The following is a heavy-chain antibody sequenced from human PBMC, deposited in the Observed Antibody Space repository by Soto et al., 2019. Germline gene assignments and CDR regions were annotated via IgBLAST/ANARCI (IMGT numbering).Heavy chain of an antibody. J-gene: IGHJ4*02. V-gene: IGHV3-53*01. CDR1: GFTVSSNY. CDR3: ARDRNNYGSGYFDY. CDR2: IYSGGST. D-gene: IGHD3-10*01. Sequence: GGSLRLSCAASGFTVSSNYMSWVRQAPGKGLEWVSVIYSGGSTYYADSVKGRFTISRDKSKNTLYVQANSLRAEDTAVYYCARDRNNYGSGYFDYWGKGTQVTVPS.